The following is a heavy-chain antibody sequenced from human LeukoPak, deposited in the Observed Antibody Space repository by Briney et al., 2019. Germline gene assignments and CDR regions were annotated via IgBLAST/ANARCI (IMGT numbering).Heavy chain of an antibody. V-gene: IGHV3-74*01. CDR1: GFTLSNSW. Sequence: GGSLRLSCAASGFTLSNSWMHWVRQAPGKGLVWVSRIDPDGNTDYADSVKGRFTISRDNSENTLYLQMKSLRAEDTAVYYCARGDGYNFFDYWGQGTLVTVSS. CDR3: ARGDGYNFFDY. CDR2: IDPDGNT. J-gene: IGHJ4*02. D-gene: IGHD5-24*01.